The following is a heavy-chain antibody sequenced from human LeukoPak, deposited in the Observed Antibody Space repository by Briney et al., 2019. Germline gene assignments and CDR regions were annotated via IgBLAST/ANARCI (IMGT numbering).Heavy chain of an antibody. Sequence: GGSLRLSCAASGXTVSSNYMSWVRQAPGKGLEWVSVLYSGGITYYADSVKGRFTISRDNSKNTVYLQMNSLRAEDTAVFYCARLSGWFDYWGQGTLVTVSS. D-gene: IGHD6-19*01. CDR1: GXTVSSNY. V-gene: IGHV3-53*01. CDR2: LYSGGIT. CDR3: ARLSGWFDY. J-gene: IGHJ4*02.